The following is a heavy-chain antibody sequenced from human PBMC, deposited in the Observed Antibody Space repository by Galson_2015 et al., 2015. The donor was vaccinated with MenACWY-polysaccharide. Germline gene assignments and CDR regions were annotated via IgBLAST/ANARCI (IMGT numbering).Heavy chain of an antibody. J-gene: IGHJ4*03. CDR2: ISRDSGAI. Sequence: SLRLSCAASGFTFSTYAMTWVRQAPGKGLEWVSTISRDSGAIYYADSVKGRFTISRDNSKNTLSLQMNGLRAEDTAVYFCARADGYFDYWGRGTLVTVSS. CDR1: GFTFSTYA. V-gene: IGHV3-23*01. CDR3: ARADGYFDY.